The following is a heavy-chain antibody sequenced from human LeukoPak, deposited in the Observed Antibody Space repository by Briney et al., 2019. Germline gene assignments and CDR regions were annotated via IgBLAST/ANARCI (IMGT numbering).Heavy chain of an antibody. V-gene: IGHV3-53*01. CDR2: IYSGGST. CDR3: ARSGGVIPFRY. J-gene: IGHJ4*02. D-gene: IGHD3-16*02. Sequence: PGGSLRLSCAASGFTFSSYAMSWVRQAPGKGLEWVSVIYSGGSTYYADSVKGRFTISRDNSKNTLYLQMNSLRAEDTAVYYCARSGGVIPFRYWGQGTLVTVSS. CDR1: GFTFSSYA.